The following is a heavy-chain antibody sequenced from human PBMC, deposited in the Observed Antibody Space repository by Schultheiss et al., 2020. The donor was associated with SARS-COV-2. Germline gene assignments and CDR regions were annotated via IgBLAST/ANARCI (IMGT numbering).Heavy chain of an antibody. D-gene: IGHD6-19*01. J-gene: IGHJ4*02. CDR1: GGSVSSGSYY. CDR2: IYYSGST. CDR3: ARRGYSSGWYVGY. Sequence: SETLSLTCTVSGGSVSSGSYYWSWIRQPPGKGLEWIGYIYYSGSTNYNPSLKSRVTISVDTSKNQFSLKLSSVTAADTAVYYCARRGYSSGWYVGYWGQGTLVTVSS. V-gene: IGHV4-61*01.